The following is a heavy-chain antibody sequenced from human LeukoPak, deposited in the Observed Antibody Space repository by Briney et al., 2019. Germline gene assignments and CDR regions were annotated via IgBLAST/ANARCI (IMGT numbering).Heavy chain of an antibody. CDR2: ISYSGNT. CDR1: GDSISSGGYY. CDR3: ARAPVATPSEFDY. D-gene: IGHD5-12*01. V-gene: IGHV4-31*03. Sequence: SETLSLTCTVSGDSISSGGYYWSCIRQHPGKGLEWIGYISYSGNTYYNPSLKSRAAISVDTPKNQFSLKLSSTTAADTAVYYCARAPVATPSEFDYWGQGTLVTVSS. J-gene: IGHJ4*02.